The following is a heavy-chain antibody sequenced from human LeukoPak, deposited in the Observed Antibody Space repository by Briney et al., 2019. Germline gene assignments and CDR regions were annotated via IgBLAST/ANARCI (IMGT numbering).Heavy chain of an antibody. CDR1: GFTFSSYA. D-gene: IGHD3-22*01. J-gene: IGHJ4*02. Sequence: PGGSLRLSCAASGFTFSSYAMHWVRQAPGKGLEWVAVISYDGSNKYYADSVKGRFTISRDNSKNTLYLQMNSLRAEDTDVYYCAREWGPTPYYYDSSGPISPAGYWGQGTLVTVSS. CDR2: ISYDGSNK. V-gene: IGHV3-30-3*01. CDR3: AREWGPTPYYYDSSGPISPAGY.